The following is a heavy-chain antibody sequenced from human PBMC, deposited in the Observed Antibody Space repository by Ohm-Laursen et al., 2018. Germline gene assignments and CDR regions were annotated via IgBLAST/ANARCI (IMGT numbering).Heavy chain of an antibody. V-gene: IGHV3-11*01. D-gene: IGHD6-19*01. Sequence: SLRLSCAASGFTFSDYYMSWIRQAPGKGLEWVSYISSSGSAIYYADSVKGRFTISRDNAKNSLYLQMNSLRAEDTAVYYCAREAAVASIDYWGQGTLVTVSS. CDR3: AREAAVASIDY. J-gene: IGHJ4*02. CDR2: ISSSGSAI. CDR1: GFTFSDYY.